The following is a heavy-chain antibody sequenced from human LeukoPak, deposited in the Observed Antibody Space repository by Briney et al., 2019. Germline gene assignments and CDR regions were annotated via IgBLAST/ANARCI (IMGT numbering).Heavy chain of an antibody. Sequence: GGSLRLPCAPSGLTFNDYYMSWIRQAPGRGREWVSYISSSGTTIYNADSVKDRYTISRDNAKNSLYMQKNSPRAEDTAVSYCARGGREKWLVRLNYMDVWGKGTTVTVSS. V-gene: IGHV3-11*04. CDR3: ARGGREKWLVRLNYMDV. CDR1: GLTFNDYY. J-gene: IGHJ6*03. CDR2: ISSSGTTI. D-gene: IGHD6-19*01.